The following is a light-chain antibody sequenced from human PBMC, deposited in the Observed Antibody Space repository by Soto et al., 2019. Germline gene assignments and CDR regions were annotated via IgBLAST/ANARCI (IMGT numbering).Light chain of an antibody. Sequence: QSVLTQPASVSGSPRQAITISCTGASSDVGSYTYVSWYQQHPGKAPKLMIYEVNNRPSGVSNRFSGSKSGNTASLTISGLQAEDAADYYCSSYTSSSTLYVFGTGTKVTVL. CDR2: EVN. J-gene: IGLJ1*01. CDR3: SSYTSSSTLYV. V-gene: IGLV2-14*01. CDR1: SSDVGSYTY.